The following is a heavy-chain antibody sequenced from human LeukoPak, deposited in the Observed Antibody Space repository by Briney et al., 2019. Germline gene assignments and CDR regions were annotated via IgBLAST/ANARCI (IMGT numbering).Heavy chain of an antibody. CDR3: ARDHSVATIGRGYDYYMDV. J-gene: IGHJ6*03. CDR1: GYIFIVHY. Sequence: ASVRVSCKASGYIFIVHYIHWVRQAPGQGLEWKGWISPNSGGTNYAQTFQGRVTMTRDTSMSTVYMELSSLRSDDTAVYYCARDHSVATIGRGYDYYMDVWGKGTTVTVSS. V-gene: IGHV1-2*02. D-gene: IGHD5-12*01. CDR2: ISPNSGGT.